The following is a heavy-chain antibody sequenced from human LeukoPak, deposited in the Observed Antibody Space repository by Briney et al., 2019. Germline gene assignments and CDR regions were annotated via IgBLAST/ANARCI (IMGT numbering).Heavy chain of an antibody. CDR1: GYTFTSYD. CDR3: ARGRYSSGWYAFDI. Sequence: ASVKVSCKASGYTFTSYDINWVRQAPGQGLEWMGWMNPNSGNTGYAQKFQGRVTMTRNTSISTAYMQLSSLRSEDTAVYYCARGRYSSGWYAFDIWGQGTMVTVSS. J-gene: IGHJ3*02. CDR2: MNPNSGNT. D-gene: IGHD6-19*01. V-gene: IGHV1-8*01.